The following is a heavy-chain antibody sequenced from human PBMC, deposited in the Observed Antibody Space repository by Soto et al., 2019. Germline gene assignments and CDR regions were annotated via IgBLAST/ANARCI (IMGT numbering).Heavy chain of an antibody. CDR3: ARGPSHGAFDY. D-gene: IGHD5-18*01. CDR1: GYTFTTYF. V-gene: IGHV1-2*02. CDR2: INTNSGDT. Sequence: ASVKVSCTASGYTFTTYFLHWFRQAPGQGPEWMGWINTNSGDTKYAQNFQGRVTMTRDTSIDTVYMELSRLKSDDTSVYYCARGPSHGAFDYWGQGTLVTVSS. J-gene: IGHJ4*02.